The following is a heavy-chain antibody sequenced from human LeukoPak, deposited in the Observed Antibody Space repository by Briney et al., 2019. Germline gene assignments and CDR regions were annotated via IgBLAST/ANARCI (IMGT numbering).Heavy chain of an antibody. J-gene: IGHJ4*02. D-gene: IGHD3-16*01. CDR2: INPSGGST. Sequence: ASVKVSCKTSGYTFTSYYTHWVRQAPGQGLEWMGIINPSGGSTSYAQKFQGRVTMTRDTSTSTVYMELSSLRSEDTAVYYCARERGGHYYDYWGQGTLVTVSS. CDR3: ARERGGHYYDY. V-gene: IGHV1-46*01. CDR1: GYTFTSYY.